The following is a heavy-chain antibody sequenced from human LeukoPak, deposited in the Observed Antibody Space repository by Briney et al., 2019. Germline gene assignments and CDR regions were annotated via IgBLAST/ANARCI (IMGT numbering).Heavy chain of an antibody. CDR2: INHSGST. Sequence: SETLSLTCAVYGVSFSGYYWSWIRQPPGKGLEWIGEINHSGSTNYNPSLKSRVTISVDTSKNQFSLKLSSVTAADTAVYYCARFWWGAHAFDIWGQGTMVTVSS. V-gene: IGHV4-34*01. J-gene: IGHJ3*02. D-gene: IGHD2-8*02. CDR1: GVSFSGYY. CDR3: ARFWWGAHAFDI.